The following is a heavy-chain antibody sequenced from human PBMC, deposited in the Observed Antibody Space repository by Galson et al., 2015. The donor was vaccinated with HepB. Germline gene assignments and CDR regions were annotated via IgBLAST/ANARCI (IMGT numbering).Heavy chain of an antibody. D-gene: IGHD6-6*01. CDR3: ARAAGRLVRRIYYYYGMDV. J-gene: IGHJ6*02. V-gene: IGHV3-7*03. CDR2: IKQDGSEK. Sequence: SLRLSCAASGFTFSSYWMRWVRQAPGKGLEWVANIKQDGSEKYYVDSVKGRFTLSRDNAKNSLYLQMNSLRAEDTAVYYCARAAGRLVRRIYYYYGMDVWGQGTTVTVSS. CDR1: GFTFSSYW.